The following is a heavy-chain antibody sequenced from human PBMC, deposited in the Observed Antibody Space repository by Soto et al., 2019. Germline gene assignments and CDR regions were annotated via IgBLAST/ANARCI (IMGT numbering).Heavy chain of an antibody. CDR2: ISATGIST. V-gene: IGHV3-23*01. Sequence: PGWSLRLSCAASGFTFATYAMSWVRQAPGKGLEWVSAISATGISTHYADSVKGRVTISRDNSANTLSLEMSSLTAEDTAVYYCARDKDTSSWTGFDFWGDGTPVTVSS. J-gene: IGHJ4*01. D-gene: IGHD1-1*01. CDR1: GFTFATYA. CDR3: ARDKDTSSWTGFDF.